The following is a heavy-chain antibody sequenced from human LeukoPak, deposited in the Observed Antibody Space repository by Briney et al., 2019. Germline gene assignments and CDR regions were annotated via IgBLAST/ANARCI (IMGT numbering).Heavy chain of an antibody. CDR3: TRGWSSAGAFDI. CDR1: GGSISSYY. D-gene: IGHD6-19*01. CDR2: IHYSGST. J-gene: IGHJ3*02. V-gene: IGHV4-59*08. Sequence: QTSETLSLTCTVSGGSISSYYWSWIRQPPGKGLEWIGYIHYSGSTKYNPSLQSRVTTSADTSKNLLSLKLSSVTAADTAVYYCTRGWSSAGAFDIWGQGTMVTVSS.